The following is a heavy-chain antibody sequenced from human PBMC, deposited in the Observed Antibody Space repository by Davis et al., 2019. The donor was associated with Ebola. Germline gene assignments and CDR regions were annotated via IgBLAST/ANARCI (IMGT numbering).Heavy chain of an antibody. CDR2: IKQDGSER. CDR3: VSAGWDH. CDR1: GFTFSSYA. V-gene: IGHV3-7*01. Sequence: GESLKISCAASGFTFSSYAMSWVRQAPGKGLEWVANIKQDGSERYYVDSVKGRFTISRDNAKNSLYLQLNTLRDEDTAVYFCVSAGWDHWGQGTLVTVSS. D-gene: IGHD2-15*01. J-gene: IGHJ4*02.